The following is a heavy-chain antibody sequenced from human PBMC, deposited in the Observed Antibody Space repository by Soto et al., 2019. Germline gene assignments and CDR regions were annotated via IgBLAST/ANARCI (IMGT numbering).Heavy chain of an antibody. Sequence: GGSLRLSCAASGFTFSSYSMNWVRQAPGKGLEWVSSISSSSYIYYADSVKGRFTISRDNAKNSLYLQMNSLRAEDTAVYYCARDLGEYSSSFDAFDIWGQGTMVTVSS. J-gene: IGHJ3*02. V-gene: IGHV3-21*01. CDR3: ARDLGEYSSSFDAFDI. CDR2: ISSSSYI. CDR1: GFTFSSYS. D-gene: IGHD6-6*01.